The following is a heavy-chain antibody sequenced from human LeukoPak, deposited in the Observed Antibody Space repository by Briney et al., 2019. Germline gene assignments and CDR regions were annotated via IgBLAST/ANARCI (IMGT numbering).Heavy chain of an antibody. CDR3: ARFNPVDSSDAFDI. Sequence: PSETLSLTCTVSGGSISSYYWSWIRQPPGKGLEWIGYIYYSGSTNYNPSLKSRVTISVDTSKNQFSLKLSSVTAADTAVYYCARFNPVDSSDAFDIWGQGTMVTVSS. V-gene: IGHV4-59*01. CDR1: GGSISSYY. J-gene: IGHJ3*02. D-gene: IGHD5-18*01. CDR2: IYYSGST.